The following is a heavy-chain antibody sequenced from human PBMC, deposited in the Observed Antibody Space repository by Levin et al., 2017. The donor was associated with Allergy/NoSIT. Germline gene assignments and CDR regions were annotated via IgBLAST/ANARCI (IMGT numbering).Heavy chain of an antibody. Sequence: ASVKVSCKASGYTFTSYAMHWVRQAPGQRLEWMGWINAGNGNTKYSQKFQGRVTITRDTSASTAYMELSSLRSEDTAVYYCARVGRGWDRGDYWGQGTLVTVSS. CDR3: ARVGRGWDRGDY. D-gene: IGHD6-19*01. V-gene: IGHV1-3*01. CDR2: INAGNGNT. CDR1: GYTFTSYA. J-gene: IGHJ4*02.